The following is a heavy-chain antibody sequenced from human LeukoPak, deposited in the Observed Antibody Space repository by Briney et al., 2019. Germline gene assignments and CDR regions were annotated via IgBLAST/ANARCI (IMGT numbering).Heavy chain of an antibody. CDR2: IDPSSTYI. V-gene: IGHV3-21*01. Sequence: GGSLRLSCAASGFTFRSYSMNWVRQAPGKGLEWVSAIDPSSTYIYYADSVKGRFTISRDNAKNSLYLQMNSLRAEDTAVYYCARDLNGDYVTPYYFDYWGQGTLVTVSS. CDR3: ARDLNGDYVTPYYFDY. D-gene: IGHD4-17*01. J-gene: IGHJ4*02. CDR1: GFTFRSYS.